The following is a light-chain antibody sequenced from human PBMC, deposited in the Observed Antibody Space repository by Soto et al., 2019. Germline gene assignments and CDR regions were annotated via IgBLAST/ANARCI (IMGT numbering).Light chain of an antibody. CDR2: TDH. CDR1: SSNIGGNT. J-gene: IGLJ2*01. CDR3: ATWDDSLNGRL. Sequence: QSVLTQPPSASGTPGQRVTISCSGSSSNIGGNTVSWYQQVPGTAPRLLIYTDHQRPSGVPDRFSGSKSGTPASLAITELQSEDEADYYCATWDDSLNGRLFGGGTKLTVL. V-gene: IGLV1-44*01.